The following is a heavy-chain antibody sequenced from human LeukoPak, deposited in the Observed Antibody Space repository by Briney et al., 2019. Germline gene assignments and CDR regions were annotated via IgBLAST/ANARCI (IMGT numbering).Heavy chain of an antibody. V-gene: IGHV4-39*01. J-gene: IGHJ6*02. CDR2: IYDSGST. Sequence: SETLSLTCTVSGGSIRSSYYYWGWIRQPPGKGLEWIGSIYDSGSTYYNPSLKSRVTISVDTSKNQFSLKLNSVTAADTAVYYCARGGTWVEPTTTRDYYYYGMDVWGQGTTVTVSS. D-gene: IGHD1-26*01. CDR1: GGSIRSSYYY. CDR3: ARGGTWVEPTTTRDYYYYGMDV.